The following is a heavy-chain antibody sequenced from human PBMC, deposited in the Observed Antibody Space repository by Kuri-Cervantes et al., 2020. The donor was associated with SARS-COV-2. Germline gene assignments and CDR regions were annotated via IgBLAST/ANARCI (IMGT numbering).Heavy chain of an antibody. Sequence: SQTLALTCAVYGGSFSGYYSSWIRQPPGKGLEWIGYIYYSGSTNYNPSLKSRVTISVDTSKNQFSLKLSSVTAADTAVYYCASTNVQAVAGTAEYFQHWGQGTPVTVSS. V-gene: IGHV4-59*01. D-gene: IGHD6-19*01. CDR2: IYYSGST. CDR3: ASTNVQAVAGTAEYFQH. CDR1: GGSFSGYY. J-gene: IGHJ1*01.